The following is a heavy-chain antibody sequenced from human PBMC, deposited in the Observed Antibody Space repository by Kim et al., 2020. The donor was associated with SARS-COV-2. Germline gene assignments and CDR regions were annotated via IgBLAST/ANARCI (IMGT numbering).Heavy chain of an antibody. V-gene: IGHV1-2*06. J-gene: IGHJ4*02. CDR2: VNPNTGVT. Sequence: ASVKVSCKASGYTFNGYYIHWLRQAPGQGLEWVGRVNPNTGVTNYAQKFLGRVTMTRDSSISTAYMELSSLRSDDTAVYYCARDGQPFFDFLSGYHPIIMWGQGTLVTVSS. D-gene: IGHD3-3*01. CDR1: GYTFNGYY. CDR3: ARDGQPFFDFLSGYHPIIM.